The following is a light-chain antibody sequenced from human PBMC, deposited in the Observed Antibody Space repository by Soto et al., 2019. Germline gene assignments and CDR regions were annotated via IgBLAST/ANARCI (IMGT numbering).Light chain of an antibody. Sequence: QSVLTQPASVSGSPGQSITISCTGTSSDVGAYNYVSWFRQYPGKAPKLMIYDVSHRPSGVSNRFSGSKSVNTASLTISGLQAEDEADYYCSSYTSSSTDVFGTGTKLTVL. CDR2: DVS. J-gene: IGLJ1*01. V-gene: IGLV2-14*01. CDR3: SSYTSSSTDV. CDR1: SSDVGAYNY.